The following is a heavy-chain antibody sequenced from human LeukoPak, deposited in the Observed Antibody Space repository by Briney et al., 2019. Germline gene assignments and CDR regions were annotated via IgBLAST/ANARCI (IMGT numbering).Heavy chain of an antibody. Sequence: PGGSLRLSCAASGFTFSSYAMSWVRQAPGKGLEWVSANSISGENTYYADSVKGRFTISRDTSRNTLYLQMHSLRAEDTAVYYCARLISTSSSRFSDYWGQGTLVTVSS. V-gene: IGHV3-23*01. J-gene: IGHJ4*01. CDR2: NSISGENT. CDR3: ARLISTSSSRFSDY. D-gene: IGHD6-6*01. CDR1: GFTFSSYA.